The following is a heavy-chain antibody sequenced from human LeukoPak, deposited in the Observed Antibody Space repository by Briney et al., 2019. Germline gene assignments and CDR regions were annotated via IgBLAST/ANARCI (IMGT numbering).Heavy chain of an antibody. CDR1: GYTFTSYG. J-gene: IGHJ4*02. D-gene: IGHD6-19*01. CDR3: ARVWLTVAGYCFDY. V-gene: IGHV1-18*01. CDR2: ISAYNGNT. Sequence: GASVKVSCKASGYTFTSYGISWVRQAPGQGLEWMGWISAYNGNTKYAQKLQGRITMTTDTPTSTAYMELRSLRSDDTAVYYCARVWLTVAGYCFDYWGQGTLVTVSS.